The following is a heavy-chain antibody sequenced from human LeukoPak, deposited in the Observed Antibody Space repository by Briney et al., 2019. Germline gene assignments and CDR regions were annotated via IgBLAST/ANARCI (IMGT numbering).Heavy chain of an antibody. CDR3: NSHTSYGDLEY. CDR1: GFTFSSYA. V-gene: IGHV3-30*04. J-gene: IGHJ4*02. D-gene: IGHD4-17*01. CDR2: ISYDGSNK. Sequence: PGGSLRLSCAASGFTFSSYAMHWVRQAPGKGLEWVAVISYDGSNKYYADSVKGRFTISRDNSKNTLYLQMNSLRAEDTAVYYCNSHTSYGDLEYWGQGTLVTVSS.